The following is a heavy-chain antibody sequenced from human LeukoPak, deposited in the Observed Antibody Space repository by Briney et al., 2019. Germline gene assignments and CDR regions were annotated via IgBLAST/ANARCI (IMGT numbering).Heavy chain of an antibody. D-gene: IGHD3-9*01. CDR2: IYTSGST. Sequence: SETLSLTCTVSGGSISSYHWSWIRQPAGKGLEWIGRIYTSGSTNYNPSLKSRVAMSVDTSKNQFSLKLSSVTAADTAVYYCATDESGYDILTGKYYYYMDVWGKGTTVTISS. CDR1: GGSISSYH. V-gene: IGHV4-4*07. J-gene: IGHJ6*03. CDR3: ATDESGYDILTGKYYYYMDV.